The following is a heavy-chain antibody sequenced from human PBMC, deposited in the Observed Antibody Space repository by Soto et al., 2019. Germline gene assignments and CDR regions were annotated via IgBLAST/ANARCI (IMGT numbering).Heavy chain of an antibody. CDR3: ARAEYSGTAAGY. Sequence: PSQTLSLTCTVSGGSINAYYWRWIRQPPGKGLEWIGYVYYSETTNYNPSLKSRVTISPDTSKNQFSLKLSSVTAADTAMYYCARAEYSGTAAGYWGQGTLVTVSS. D-gene: IGHD1-26*01. V-gene: IGHV4-59*01. CDR2: VYYSETT. J-gene: IGHJ4*02. CDR1: GGSINAYY.